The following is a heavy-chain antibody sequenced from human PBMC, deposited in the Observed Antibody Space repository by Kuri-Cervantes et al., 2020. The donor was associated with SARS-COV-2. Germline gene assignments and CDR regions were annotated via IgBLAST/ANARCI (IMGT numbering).Heavy chain of an antibody. CDR2: IIPVLGTT. CDR1: GGTFSTDG. V-gene: IGHV1-69*10. CDR3: ARVAAAAGPAGEYSFYMDV. J-gene: IGHJ6*03. D-gene: IGHD6-13*01. Sequence: SVKVSCKASGGTFSTDGITWVRQAPGQGLEWTGAIIPVLGTTTYSQKFQGRVTITADKSTSTAHMELSSLTSEDTAVYYCARVAAAAGPAGEYSFYMDVWGKGTTVTVSS.